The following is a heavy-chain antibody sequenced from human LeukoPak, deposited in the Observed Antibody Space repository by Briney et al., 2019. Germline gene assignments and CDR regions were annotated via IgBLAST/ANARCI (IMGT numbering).Heavy chain of an antibody. J-gene: IGHJ6*03. V-gene: IGHV3-20*04. CDR1: GFTFNDYG. CDR3: ARDQRVIAAAGTNYYYYMDV. D-gene: IGHD6-13*01. Sequence: PGGSLRLSCTASGFTFNDYGMSWVRQAPGKGLEWVSGINWNGGSTGYADSVKGRFTISRDNAKNSLYLQMNSLRAEDTALYYCARDQRVIAAAGTNYYYYMDVWGKGTTVTVSS. CDR2: INWNGGST.